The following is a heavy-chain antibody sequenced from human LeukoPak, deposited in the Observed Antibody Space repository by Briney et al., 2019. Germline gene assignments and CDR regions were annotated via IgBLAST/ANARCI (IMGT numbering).Heavy chain of an antibody. Sequence: GGSLRLSCAASGFSFSGFWMSWVRQAPGKGLEWVANIKQDGSETYSVDSVKGRFIISRDNAKNSLFLQMNSLRVEDTGIYYCVKVAKYYYGSETYYFFEHWGQGTPVTASS. V-gene: IGHV3-7*01. D-gene: IGHD3-10*01. CDR2: IKQDGSET. J-gene: IGHJ4*02. CDR3: VKVAKYYYGSETYYFFEH. CDR1: GFSFSGFW.